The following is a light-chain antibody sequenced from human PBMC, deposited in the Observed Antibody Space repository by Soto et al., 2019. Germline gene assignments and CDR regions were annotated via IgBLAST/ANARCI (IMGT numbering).Light chain of an antibody. CDR3: QSYDSSLSACV. V-gene: IGLV1-40*01. CDR1: SSNIGAGYH. Sequence: QAVVTQPPSVSGAPGQRVTISCTGSSSNIGAGYHVHWYKQVPGTAPKLLIYGNSNRPSGVPDRFSGSKSGTSASLAITGLQAEDEADYFCQSYDSSLSACVFGTGTKLTVL. J-gene: IGLJ1*01. CDR2: GNS.